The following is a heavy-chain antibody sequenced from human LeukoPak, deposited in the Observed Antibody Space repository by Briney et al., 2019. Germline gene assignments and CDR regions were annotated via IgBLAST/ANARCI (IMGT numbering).Heavy chain of an antibody. D-gene: IGHD1-26*01. CDR3: ARVLGAGTFDS. V-gene: IGHV3-30*04. CDR1: GFNFSYFA. J-gene: IGHJ4*02. CDR2: ISHDGKKK. Sequence: ARSLRLSCAVSGFNFSYFAMHWFRQAPGKGLEWVAVISHDGKKKYHADSVKGRFSNSRDDSKNTLYLQMNSLTAEDTAVYFCARVLGAGTFDSWGQGALVTVSS.